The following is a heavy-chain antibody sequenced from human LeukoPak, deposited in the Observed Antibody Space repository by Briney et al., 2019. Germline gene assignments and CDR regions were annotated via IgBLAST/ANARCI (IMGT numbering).Heavy chain of an antibody. CDR3: ARDGSYGSGSFGN. CDR2: IIPIFGTA. D-gene: IGHD3-10*01. Sequence: GSSVKVSCKASGGTFSSYAISWVRQAPGQGLEWMGGIIPIFGTANYAQKFQGRVTITRDTSASTAYMELSSLRSEDTAVYYCARDGSYGSGSFGNWGQGTLVTVSS. CDR1: GGTFSSYA. J-gene: IGHJ4*02. V-gene: IGHV1-69*05.